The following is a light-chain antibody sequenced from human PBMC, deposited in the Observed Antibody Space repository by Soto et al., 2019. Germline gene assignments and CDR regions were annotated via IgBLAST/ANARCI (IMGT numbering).Light chain of an antibody. V-gene: IGKV1-5*03. Sequence: DIQMTQSPPTLSASAGDRVTFTCRASQSISNYLAWYQQQPGKAPNLLIYKASIVESGVPSRFSGSGSGTEFTLTISSLDADFFATYYCLYYNTSPYIFGQGTKLEIK. J-gene: IGKJ2*01. CDR3: LYYNTSPYI. CDR2: KAS. CDR1: QSISNY.